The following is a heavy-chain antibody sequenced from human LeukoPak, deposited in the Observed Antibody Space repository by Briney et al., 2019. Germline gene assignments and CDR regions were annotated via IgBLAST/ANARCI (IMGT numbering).Heavy chain of an antibody. CDR3: VRDMMVAVAGFDY. J-gene: IGHJ4*02. CDR2: ISSSSSYI. D-gene: IGHD6-19*01. CDR1: GFTFSSYN. V-gene: IGHV3-21*01. Sequence: PGGSLRLSCAASGFTFSSYNMDWVRQAPGKGLEWVSSISSSSSYIYYADSVKGRFTISRDNAKNSLYLQMNSLRAEDTAVYYCVRDMMVAVAGFDYWGQGTLVTVSS.